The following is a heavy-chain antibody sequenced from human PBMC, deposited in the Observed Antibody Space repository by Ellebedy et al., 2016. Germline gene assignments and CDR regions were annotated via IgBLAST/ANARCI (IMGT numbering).Heavy chain of an antibody. CDR3: ARGVVIRSGIFKNWFDP. D-gene: IGHD3-22*01. CDR1: GYTFTSYD. V-gene: IGHV1-8*01. CDR2: MNPNSGNT. J-gene: IGHJ5*02. Sequence: ASVKVSXXASGYTFTSYDINWVRQATGQGLEWMGWMNPNSGNTGYAQKFQGRVTMTRNTSISTAYMELSSLRFEDTAVYYCARGVVIRSGIFKNWFDPWGRGTLVTVSS.